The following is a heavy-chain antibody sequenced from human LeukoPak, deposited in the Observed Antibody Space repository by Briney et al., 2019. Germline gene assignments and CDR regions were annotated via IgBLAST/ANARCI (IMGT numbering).Heavy chain of an antibody. J-gene: IGHJ4*02. V-gene: IGHV4-39*01. CDR3: ASSRNSYGSDY. CDR1: GGSISSSSYY. CDR2: IYYSGST. Sequence: PSETLSLTCTVSGGSISSSSYYWGWIRQPPGKGLEWIGSIYYSGSTYYNPSLKSRVTISVDTSKNQFSLKLSSVTAADTAVYYCASSRNSYGSDYWGQGTLVTVSS. D-gene: IGHD5-18*01.